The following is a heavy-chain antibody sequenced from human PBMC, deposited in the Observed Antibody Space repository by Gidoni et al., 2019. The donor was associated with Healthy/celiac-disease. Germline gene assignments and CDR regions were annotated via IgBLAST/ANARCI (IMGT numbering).Heavy chain of an antibody. V-gene: IGHV3-21*01. CDR1: GFTFSSYS. J-gene: IGHJ6*02. CDR2: ISSSSSYI. CDR3: ARGMVVAATVGMDV. Sequence: EVQLVASGGGLVKPGGSLRLSCAAAGFTFSSYSMNWVRQAPGKGREWVSSISSSSSYIYYADSVKGRFTISRDNAKNSLYLQMNSLRAEDTAVYYCARGMVVAATVGMDVWGQGTTVTVSS. D-gene: IGHD2-15*01.